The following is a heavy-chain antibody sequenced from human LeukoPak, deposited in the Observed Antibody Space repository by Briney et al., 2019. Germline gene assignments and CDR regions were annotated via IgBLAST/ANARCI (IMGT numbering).Heavy chain of an antibody. CDR3: AKDVRCSSTSCLFDY. Sequence: PGGSXXLSCAASGFTFSSYAMSWVRQATGKGLEWVSAISGSGGSTYYADSVKGRFTISRDNSKNTLYLQMNRLRAEDTAVYYCAKDVRCSSTSCLFDYWGQGTLVTVSS. CDR2: ISGSGGST. D-gene: IGHD2-2*01. CDR1: GFTFSSYA. V-gene: IGHV3-23*01. J-gene: IGHJ4*02.